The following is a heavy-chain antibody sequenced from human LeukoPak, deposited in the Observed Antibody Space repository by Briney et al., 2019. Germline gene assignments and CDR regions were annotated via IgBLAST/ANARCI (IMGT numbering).Heavy chain of an antibody. CDR3: ARGRAFDI. V-gene: IGHV3-64*01. CDR2: ITSNGGST. Sequence: PGGSLRLSCAASGFTVSSNYMSWVRQAPGKGLEYVSAITSNGGSTYYANSVKGRFTISRDNSKNTLYLQMGSLRAEDMAVYYCARGRAFDIWGQGTTVTVSS. CDR1: GFTVSSNY. J-gene: IGHJ3*02.